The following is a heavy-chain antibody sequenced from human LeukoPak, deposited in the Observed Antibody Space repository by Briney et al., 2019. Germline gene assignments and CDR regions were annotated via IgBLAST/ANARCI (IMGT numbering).Heavy chain of an antibody. J-gene: IGHJ4*02. V-gene: IGHV4-34*01. D-gene: IGHD3-9*01. CDR1: GGSLSGYY. CDR3: ARVRHPVLRYFDRQMDY. CDR2: IHHSGSS. Sequence: SETLSLTCAVYGGSLSGYYWSWIRQPPGKGLEWIGEIHHSGSSNYNPSLKSRVTISLDTSKNQFSLKLSSVTASDTAVYYCARVRHPVLRYFDRQMDYWGQGTLVTVSS.